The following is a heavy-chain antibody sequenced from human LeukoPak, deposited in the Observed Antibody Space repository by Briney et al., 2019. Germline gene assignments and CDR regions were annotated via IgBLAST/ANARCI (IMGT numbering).Heavy chain of an antibody. CDR3: VGDFDWLLERWELIPSDY. D-gene: IGHD3-9*01. CDR1: GFTFSSYS. V-gene: IGHV3-48*04. J-gene: IGHJ4*02. Sequence: PGGSLRLSCAASGFTFSSYSMNWVRQAPGKGLEWGSYISSSSSTIYYADSVKGRFTISRDNAKNSLYLQMNSLRAEDTAVYYCVGDFDWLLERWELIPSDYWGQGTLVTVSS. CDR2: ISSSSSTI.